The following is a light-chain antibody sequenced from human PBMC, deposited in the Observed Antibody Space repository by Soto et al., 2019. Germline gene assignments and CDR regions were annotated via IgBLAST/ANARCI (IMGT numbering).Light chain of an antibody. J-gene: IGLJ1*01. CDR1: SSNIGAGYD. CDR3: SSYTSSSTPYV. Sequence: QSVLTQPPSVSGAPGQRVTISCTGSSSNIGAGYDVHWYQQLPGTAPKLLIYGNSNRPSGVPDRFSGSKSGTSASLAITGLRAEDEADYYCSSYTSSSTPYVFGTGTKLTVL. V-gene: IGLV1-40*01. CDR2: GNS.